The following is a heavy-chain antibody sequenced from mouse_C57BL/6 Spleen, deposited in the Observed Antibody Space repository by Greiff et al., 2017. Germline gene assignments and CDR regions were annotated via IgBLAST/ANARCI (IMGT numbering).Heavy chain of an antibody. CDR3: ARDNYSNSYAMDY. CDR1: GYTFTSYW. J-gene: IGHJ4*01. Sequence: QVQLQQPGAELVKPGASVTLSCKASGYTFTSYWMHWVKQRPGRGLEWIGRIDPNSCGTTYNEKFSSKGTLTVDTPSSTAYRQLSSLTSEDSAVYYCARDNYSNSYAMDYWGQGTSVTGSS. CDR2: IDPNSCGT. V-gene: IGHV1-72*01. D-gene: IGHD2-5*01.